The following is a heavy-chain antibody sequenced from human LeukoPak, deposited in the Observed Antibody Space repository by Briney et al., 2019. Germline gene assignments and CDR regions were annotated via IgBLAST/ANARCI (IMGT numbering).Heavy chain of an antibody. CDR2: ITAYNGNT. J-gene: IGHJ4*02. D-gene: IGHD2-15*01. CDR3: ARDLLVVVAATRSHYADY. Sequence: ASVNVSCKASGYTFTIYGISWVRQAPGQGLEWMGWITAYNGNTNYAQKLQGRVTMTTDTSTSAAYMELRSLRSDDTAVYYCARDLLVVVAATRSHYADYWGQGTLVTVSS. CDR1: GYTFTIYG. V-gene: IGHV1-18*01.